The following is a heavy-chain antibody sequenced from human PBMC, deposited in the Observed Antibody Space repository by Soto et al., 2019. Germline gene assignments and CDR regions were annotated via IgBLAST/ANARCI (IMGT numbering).Heavy chain of an antibody. CDR3: ARRGKQWLVLDAFDI. J-gene: IGHJ3*02. CDR1: GFTFSSYS. V-gene: IGHV3-48*02. Sequence: GGSLRLSCAASGFTFSSYSMNWVRQAPGKGLEWVSYISSSSSTIYYADSVKGRFTISRDNAKNSLYLQMNSLRDEDTAVYYCARRGKQWLVLDAFDIWGQGTMVTVSS. D-gene: IGHD6-19*01. CDR2: ISSSSSTI.